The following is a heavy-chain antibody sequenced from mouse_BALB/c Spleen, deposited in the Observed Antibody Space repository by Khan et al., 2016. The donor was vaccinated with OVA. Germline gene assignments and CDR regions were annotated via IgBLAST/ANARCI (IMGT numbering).Heavy chain of an antibody. CDR2: INTYTGEP. CDR3: ARSGRCTQGHIDY. V-gene: IGHV9-3-1*01. Sequence: QIQLVQSGPELKKPGETVKISCKASGYTLKNFGMNWVKQAPGKGLKWMGWINTYTGEPTYADDFKGRFAFSLETSASTAHLQINNLKNEDTATXFCARSGRCTQGHIDYWGQGTSVSVSS. D-gene: IGHD3-1*01. CDR1: GYTLKNFG. J-gene: IGHJ4*01.